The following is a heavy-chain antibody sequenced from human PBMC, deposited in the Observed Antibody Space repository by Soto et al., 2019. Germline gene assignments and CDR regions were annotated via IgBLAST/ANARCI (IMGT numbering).Heavy chain of an antibody. D-gene: IGHD5-18*01. CDR1: GGTFSSYA. V-gene: IGHV1-69*12. CDR3: ARDQAAMVTTESYYYYGMDV. J-gene: IGHJ6*02. CDR2: IIPIFGKA. Sequence: QVQLVQSGAEVKKPGSSVKVSCKASGGTFSSYAISWVRQAPGQGLAWMGGIIPIFGKANHAHQFQGRVTNTANESTCTAYMELSSLRSEDTALYCCARDQAAMVTTESYYYYGMDVWGQGTTVTVSS.